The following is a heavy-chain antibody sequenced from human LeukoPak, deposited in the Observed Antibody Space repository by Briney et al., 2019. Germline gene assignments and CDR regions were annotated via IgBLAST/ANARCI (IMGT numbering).Heavy chain of an antibody. CDR2: ISSSGSTI. D-gene: IGHD3-22*01. CDR3: ARMGEYYYDSSGYWPMEAFDI. Sequence: PGGSLRLSCAASGFTFSDYYMSWIRQAPGKGLEWVSYISSSGSTIYYADSVKGRFTISRDNAKNSLYLQMNSLRAEGTAVYYCARMGEYYYDSSGYWPMEAFDIWGQGTMVTVSS. V-gene: IGHV3-11*01. J-gene: IGHJ3*02. CDR1: GFTFSDYY.